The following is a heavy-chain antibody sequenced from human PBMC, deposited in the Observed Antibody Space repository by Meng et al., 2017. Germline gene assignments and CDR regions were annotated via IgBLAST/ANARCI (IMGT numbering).Heavy chain of an antibody. CDR1: GFTFSSYV. D-gene: IGHD3-10*01. CDR3: ARVGFRFGFGLTMVRGGYYYYGMDV. V-gene: IGHV3-23*01. J-gene: IGHJ6*02. CDR2: ISGGGGYT. Sequence: GGSLRLSCAASGFTFSSYVMTWVRQAPGKGLEWVSGISGGGGYTYYADSVKGRFTISRDNSKNTLYLQMSSLRAEDTAVYYCARVGFRFGFGLTMVRGGYYYYGMDVWGQGTTVTVSS.